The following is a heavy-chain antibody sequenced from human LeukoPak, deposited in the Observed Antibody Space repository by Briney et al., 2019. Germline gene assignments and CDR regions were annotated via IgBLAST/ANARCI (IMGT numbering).Heavy chain of an antibody. J-gene: IGHJ4*02. V-gene: IGHV1-18*01. Sequence: GASVKVSCKASGYTFTSYGISWVRQAPGQGLEWMGWISAYNGNTNYAQKLQGRVTMTTDTSTSTAYMELSSLRSEDTAVYYCARDRLDYYDSSGYYYYWGQGTLVTVSS. CDR1: GYTFTSYG. CDR3: ARDRLDYYDSSGYYYY. D-gene: IGHD3-22*01. CDR2: ISAYNGNT.